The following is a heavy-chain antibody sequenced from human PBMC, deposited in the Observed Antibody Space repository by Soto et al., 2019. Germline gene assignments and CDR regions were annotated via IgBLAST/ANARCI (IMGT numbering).Heavy chain of an antibody. Sequence: EVQLVESGGGLVQPGGSLRLSCAASGFTFSSYSMNWVRQAPGKGLEWVSYISSSSSTIYYADSVMGRFTISRDNAKNSLYLQVNSLRDEDTAVYYCAADVLRFLEWLFPTDYYYYGMDVWGQGTTVTVSS. CDR3: AADVLRFLEWLFPTDYYYYGMDV. CDR1: GFTFSSYS. D-gene: IGHD3-3*01. J-gene: IGHJ6*02. CDR2: ISSSSSTI. V-gene: IGHV3-48*02.